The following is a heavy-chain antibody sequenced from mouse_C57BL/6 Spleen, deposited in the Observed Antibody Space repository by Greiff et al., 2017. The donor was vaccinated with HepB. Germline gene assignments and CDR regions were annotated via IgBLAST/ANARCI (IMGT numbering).Heavy chain of an antibody. CDR2: ISSGSSTI. J-gene: IGHJ4*01. CDR3: ARNYYGSSYYYAMDY. V-gene: IGHV5-17*01. CDR1: GFTFSDYG. D-gene: IGHD1-1*01. Sequence: EVHLVESGGGLVKPGGSLKLSCAASGFTFSDYGMHWVRQAPEKGLEWVAYISSGSSTIYYADTVKGRFTISRDNAKNTLFLQMTSLRSEDTAMYYGARNYYGSSYYYAMDYWGQGTSVTVSS.